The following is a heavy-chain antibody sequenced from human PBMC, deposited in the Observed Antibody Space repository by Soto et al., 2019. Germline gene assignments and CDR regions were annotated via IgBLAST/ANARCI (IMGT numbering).Heavy chain of an antibody. CDR2: ISYDGSNK. J-gene: IGHJ6*02. CDR1: GFTFSSYA. V-gene: IGHV3-30-3*01. D-gene: IGHD6-13*01. CDR3: ATPIYSSSWDRIEYYYYYGMDV. Sequence: GGSLRLSCAASGFTFSSYAMHWVRQAPGKGLEWVAVISYDGSNKYYADSVKGRFTISRDNSKNTLYLQMNSLRAEDTAVYYCATPIYSSSWDRIEYYYYYGMDVWGQGTTVTVSS.